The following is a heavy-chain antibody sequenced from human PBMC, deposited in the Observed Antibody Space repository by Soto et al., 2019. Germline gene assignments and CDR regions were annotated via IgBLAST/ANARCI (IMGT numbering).Heavy chain of an antibody. Sequence: PGGSLRLSCAASGFTFDDYAMHWVRQAPGKGLEWVSGISWNSGTIGYADSVEGRFTTSRDNAKNSLYLQMNSLRADDTALYYCAKGPSIAVAYFDSWGQGTLVTVS. J-gene: IGHJ4*02. V-gene: IGHV3-9*01. CDR2: ISWNSGTI. CDR3: AKGPSIAVAYFDS. CDR1: GFTFDDYA. D-gene: IGHD6-19*01.